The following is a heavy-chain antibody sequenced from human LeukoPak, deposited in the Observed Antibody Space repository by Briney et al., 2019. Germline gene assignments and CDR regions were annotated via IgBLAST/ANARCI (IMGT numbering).Heavy chain of an antibody. CDR1: GYTFTSYY. CDR3: ARDLPDGGYYGMDV. V-gene: IGHV1-46*01. CDR2: INPSGGST. D-gene: IGHD3-16*01. Sequence: ASVKVSCKASGYTFTSYYMHWVRQAPGQGLEWMGIINPSGGSTSYAQKFQGRVTMTRDTSISTAYMELSRLRSDDTAVYYCARDLPDGGYYGMDVWGQGTTVTVSS. J-gene: IGHJ6*02.